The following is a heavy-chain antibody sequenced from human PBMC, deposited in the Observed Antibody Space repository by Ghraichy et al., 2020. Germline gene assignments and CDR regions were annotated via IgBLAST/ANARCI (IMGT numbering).Heavy chain of an antibody. Sequence: GGSLRLSCAASGFTFSSYGMHWVRQAPGKGLEWVAFIRYDGSNKYYADSVKGRFTISRDNSKNTLYLQMNSLRAEDTAVYYCAKNVDTAMVISPKYTDYWGQGTLVTVSS. V-gene: IGHV3-30*02. CDR2: IRYDGSNK. CDR3: AKNVDTAMVISPKYTDY. D-gene: IGHD5-18*01. CDR1: GFTFSSYG. J-gene: IGHJ4*02.